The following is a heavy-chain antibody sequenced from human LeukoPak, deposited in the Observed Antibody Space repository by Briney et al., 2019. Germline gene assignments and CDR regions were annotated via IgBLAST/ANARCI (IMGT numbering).Heavy chain of an antibody. CDR3: ARILLPHGIDY. Sequence: ASVKVSCKASGYTFTSYGISWVRQAPGQGLECMGWISAYNGNTNYAQKFQGRVTMTTDTSTSTACMELRSLRSDDTAVYYCARILLPHGIDYWGQGTLVTVSS. V-gene: IGHV1-18*01. J-gene: IGHJ4*02. CDR2: ISAYNGNT. D-gene: IGHD2-15*01. CDR1: GYTFTSYG.